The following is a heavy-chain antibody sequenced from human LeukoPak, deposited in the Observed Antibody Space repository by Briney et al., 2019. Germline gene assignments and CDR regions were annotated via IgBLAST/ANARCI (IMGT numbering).Heavy chain of an antibody. CDR1: GGSISSSSYY. CDR2: IYYSGST. D-gene: IGHD5-24*01. J-gene: IGHJ4*02. Sequence: SETLSLTCTVSGGSISSSSYYWGWIRQPPGKGLEWIGSIYYSGSTYHNPSLKSRVTISVDTSKNQFSLKLSSVTAADTAVYYCARHTPLQAKVYFDYWGQGTLVTVSS. CDR3: ARHTPLQAKVYFDY. V-gene: IGHV4-39*01.